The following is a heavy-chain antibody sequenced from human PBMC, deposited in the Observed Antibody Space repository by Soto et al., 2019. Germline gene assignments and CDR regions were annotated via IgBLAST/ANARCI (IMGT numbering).Heavy chain of an antibody. Sequence: QLQLQESGPGLVRPSETLSLNCAVSGDFVRRNHYYWGWISQSPGQGLEWIASINYSGVAYYKASIRSRVAISVDTSRTQVSLKLRSVTTADTALYYCATYSYFFDIHGFPDSWGQGIHVTVSS. D-gene: IGHD3-9*01. J-gene: IGHJ5*01. CDR1: GDFVRRNHYY. V-gene: IGHV4-39*01. CDR3: ATYSYFFDIHGFPDS. CDR2: INYSGVA.